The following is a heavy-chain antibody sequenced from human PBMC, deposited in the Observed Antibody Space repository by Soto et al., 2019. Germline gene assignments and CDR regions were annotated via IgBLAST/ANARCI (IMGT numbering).Heavy chain of an antibody. CDR1: GFTFDYYW. V-gene: IGHV3-74*01. D-gene: IGHD3-10*01. Sequence: EVQLVESGGGLVQHGESLRLSCAASGFTFDYYWMHWVRQAPGKGLVWVSRVHSDGTTTTYADSVKGRFTISTDNARKTVSLQMSSLRAEDTGIYYCARGDRGGFDLWGHGTVVTFSS. CDR3: ARGDRGGFDL. CDR2: VHSDGTTT. J-gene: IGHJ3*01.